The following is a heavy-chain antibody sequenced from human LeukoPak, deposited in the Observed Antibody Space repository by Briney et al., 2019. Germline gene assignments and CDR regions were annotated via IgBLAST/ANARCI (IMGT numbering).Heavy chain of an antibody. J-gene: IGHJ2*01. Sequence: PGGPLRLSCAASGFTFSSYSMNWVRQAPGKGLEWVSSISSSSSYIYYADSVKGRFTISRDNAKNSLYLQMNSLRAEDTAVYYCASPRDDYSNWRGYWYFDLWGRGTLVTVSS. CDR1: GFTFSSYS. CDR3: ASPRDDYSNWRGYWYFDL. V-gene: IGHV3-21*01. D-gene: IGHD4-11*01. CDR2: ISSSSSYI.